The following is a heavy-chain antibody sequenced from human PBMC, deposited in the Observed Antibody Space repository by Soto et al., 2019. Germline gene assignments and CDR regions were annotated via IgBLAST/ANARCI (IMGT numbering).Heavy chain of an antibody. CDR3: ARVAAYGSGSRRVDF. Sequence: QVQLMQSGAELTKPGASVKVSCETSGYAFTTYGLSWVRQAPGQGLEWMGWIVADSGNTIYAQKFQGRVTLYRDTATNTAYMELRSLTSDDAALYYSARVAAYGSGSRRVDFWGQGTLVSGSS. CDR2: IVADSGNT. J-gene: IGHJ4*02. D-gene: IGHD3-10*01. V-gene: IGHV1-18*01. CDR1: GYAFTTYG.